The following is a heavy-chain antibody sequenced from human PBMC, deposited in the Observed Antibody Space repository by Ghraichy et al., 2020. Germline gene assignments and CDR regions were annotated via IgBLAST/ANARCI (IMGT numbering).Heavy chain of an antibody. Sequence: SETLSLTCIVSGASLNSTPHYWNWVRQHPGKGLEWIGNVYYSGNSYYNPSLKSRAAISVDTSNSQFSLQLNSVTAADAAVYYCARGHYYYYYMDLWGEGTPVSVSS. J-gene: IGHJ6*03. CDR1: GASLNSTPHY. CDR2: VYYSGNS. CDR3: ARGHYYYYYMDL. V-gene: IGHV4-31*03.